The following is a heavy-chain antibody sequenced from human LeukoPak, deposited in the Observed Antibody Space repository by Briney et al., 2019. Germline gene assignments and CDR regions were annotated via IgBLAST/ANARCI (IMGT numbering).Heavy chain of an antibody. D-gene: IGHD1-1*01. Sequence: SETLSLTCDVSGFSISLGYYWVWIRQPAGQGLEWIGSIHPSGTTFYNSSLNSRITMTIDAPKNQFSLRLSLVTAVDTAVYFCAAERERPINDWGQGTLVTVSS. CDR1: GFSISLGYY. V-gene: IGHV4-38-2*01. CDR3: AAERERPIND. J-gene: IGHJ4*02. CDR2: IHPSGTT.